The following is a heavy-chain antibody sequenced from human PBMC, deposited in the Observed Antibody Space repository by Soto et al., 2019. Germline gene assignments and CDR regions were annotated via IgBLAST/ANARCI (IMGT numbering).Heavy chain of an antibody. Sequence: GGSLRLSCAASGFTFSSYWMHWVRQAPGKGLVWVSRMNSDGSTTNYADSVKGRFTISRDNSRKTAYLQMNSLRAEDTAVYYCAKDFDSSAYYFFDAWGQGPPVTVS. J-gene: IGHJ4*02. V-gene: IGHV3-74*01. D-gene: IGHD3-22*01. CDR3: AKDFDSSAYYFFDA. CDR1: GFTFSSYW. CDR2: MNSDGSTT.